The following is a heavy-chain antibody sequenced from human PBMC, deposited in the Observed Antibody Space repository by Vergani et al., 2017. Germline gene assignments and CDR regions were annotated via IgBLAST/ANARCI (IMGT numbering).Heavy chain of an antibody. CDR2: INPSGGST. D-gene: IGHD6-19*01. CDR1: GYTFTSYY. CDR3: ARVGVAVAGRGPFDI. V-gene: IGHV1-46*01. Sequence: QVQLVQSGAEVKKPGASVKVSCKASGYTFTSYYMHWVRQAPGQGLEWMGIINPSGGSTRYAQKFQGRVTMTRDTSTSTVYMELSSLRSEDTAVYYCARVGVAVAGRGPFDIWGQGTMVTVSS. J-gene: IGHJ3*02.